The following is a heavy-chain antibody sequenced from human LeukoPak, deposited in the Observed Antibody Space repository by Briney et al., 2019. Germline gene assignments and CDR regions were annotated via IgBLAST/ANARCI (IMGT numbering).Heavy chain of an antibody. CDR3: ARVRPAYYYDGSGYSPLDY. CDR1: GYSISSGYY. V-gene: IGHV4-38-2*01. D-gene: IGHD3-22*01. CDR2: IYHSGST. Sequence: SETLSLTCAVSGYSISSGYYWGWIRQPPGKGLEWIGSIYHSGSTYYNPSLKSRVTISVDTSKNQFSLKLSSVTAADTAVYYCARVRPAYYYDGSGYSPLDYWGQGTLVTVSS. J-gene: IGHJ4*02.